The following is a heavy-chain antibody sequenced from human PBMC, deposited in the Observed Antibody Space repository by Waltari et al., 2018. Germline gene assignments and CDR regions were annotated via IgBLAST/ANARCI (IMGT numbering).Heavy chain of an antibody. CDR3: ARVRIGSSSNKLDY. Sequence: QVQLQQWGAGRLKPSETLSLTCAVYGGSFSGYYWSWIRQPPGKGLEWIGEINQSGSTTDNPSLKSRVTISVDTSKTLFSLKLSSVTAADTAVYYCARVRIGSSSNKLDYWGQGTLVTVSS. CDR2: INQSGST. J-gene: IGHJ4*02. CDR1: GGSFSGYY. V-gene: IGHV4-34*01. D-gene: IGHD6-6*01.